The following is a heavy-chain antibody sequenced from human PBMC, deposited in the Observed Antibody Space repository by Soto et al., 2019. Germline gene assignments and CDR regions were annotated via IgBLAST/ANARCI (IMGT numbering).Heavy chain of an antibody. CDR1: VGTFSSYA. Sequence: SVTVSCKASVGTFSSYAISWVRPAPGQGLEWMGGIIPIFGTANYAQKFQGRVTITADESTSTAYMELSSLRSEDTAVYYCARAQRGYSYGLTGDFDYWGQGTLVTVSS. V-gene: IGHV1-69*13. CDR2: IIPIFGTA. J-gene: IGHJ4*02. CDR3: ARAQRGYSYGLTGDFDY. D-gene: IGHD5-18*01.